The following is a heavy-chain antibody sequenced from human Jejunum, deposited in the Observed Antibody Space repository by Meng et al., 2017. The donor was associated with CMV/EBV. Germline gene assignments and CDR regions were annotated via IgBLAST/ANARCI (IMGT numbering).Heavy chain of an antibody. CDR2: MNGGRAVPT. J-gene: IGHJ4*02. D-gene: IGHD5-12*01. CDR1: NEA. V-gene: IGHV3-23*01. CDR3: AKEPGRGYSNYDRYFDS. Sequence: NEAMNWLRLAPGKGLEWVASMNGGRAVPTYYAESVEGRFIISRDISKNTLYLQLNSLRVEDTAVYYCAKEPGRGYSNYDRYFDSWGQGTLVTVSS.